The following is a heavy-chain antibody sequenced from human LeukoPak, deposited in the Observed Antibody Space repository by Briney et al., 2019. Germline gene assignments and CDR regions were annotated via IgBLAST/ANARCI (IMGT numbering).Heavy chain of an antibody. Sequence: ASVKVSCKASGYTFSTYNVHWVRQAPGQGLEWMGIINPGDSTTTYAQMFQGRVTMTRDTSTTTVHMELSSLRSEDTAVYYCVRASSGTKTRLDYWGQGTLVTVSS. CDR3: VRASSGTKTRLDY. CDR1: GYTFSTYN. J-gene: IGHJ4*02. V-gene: IGHV1-46*01. CDR2: INPGDSTT. D-gene: IGHD1-7*01.